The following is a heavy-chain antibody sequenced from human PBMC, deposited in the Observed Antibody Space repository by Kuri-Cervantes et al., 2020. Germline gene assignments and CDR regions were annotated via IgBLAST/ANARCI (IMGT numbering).Heavy chain of an antibody. V-gene: IGHV1-3*01. J-gene: IGHJ4*02. CDR2: INAGNGNT. Sequence: ASVKVSCKASGYTFTSYDINWVRQATGQRLEWMGWINAGNGNTKYSQKFQGRVTITRDTSASTAYMELSSLRSEDTAVYYCASSSSGWFFDYWGQGTLVTVSS. CDR3: ASSSSGWFFDY. CDR1: GYTFTSYD. D-gene: IGHD6-19*01.